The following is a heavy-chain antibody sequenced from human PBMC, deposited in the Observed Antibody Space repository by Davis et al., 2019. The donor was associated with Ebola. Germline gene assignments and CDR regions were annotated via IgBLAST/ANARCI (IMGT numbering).Heavy chain of an antibody. CDR2: ISSSSSCI. D-gene: IGHD2-8*02. CDR1: GFTFSSYS. CDR3: ARHLCTGGVCSYYFDY. J-gene: IGHJ4*02. Sequence: GESLKISCAASGFTFSSYSMNWVRQAPGKGLEWVSSISSSSSCIYYADSVKGRFTISRDNAKNSLYLQMNSLRAEDTAVYYCARHLCTGGVCSYYFDYWGQGTLVTVSS. V-gene: IGHV3-21*01.